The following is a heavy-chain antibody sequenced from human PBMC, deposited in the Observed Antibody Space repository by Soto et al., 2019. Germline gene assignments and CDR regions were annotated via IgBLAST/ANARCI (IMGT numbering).Heavy chain of an antibody. J-gene: IGHJ4*02. CDR3: ARVGAARPDY. V-gene: IGHV3-30-3*01. CDR1: GFTFSSYA. CDR2: ISYDGSNK. D-gene: IGHD6-6*01. Sequence: QVQLVESGGGVVQPGRSLRLSCAAYGFTFSSYAMHWVRQAPGKGLEWVAVISYDGSNKYYADSVKGRFTISRDNSKNTLYLQTNSLRAEDTAVYYCARVGAARPDYWGQGTLVTVSS.